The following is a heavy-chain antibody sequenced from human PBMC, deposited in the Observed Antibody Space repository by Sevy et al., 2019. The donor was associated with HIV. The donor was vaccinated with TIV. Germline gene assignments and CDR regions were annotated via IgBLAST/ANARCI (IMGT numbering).Heavy chain of an antibody. CDR1: GYTFTSYG. Sequence: ASVKDSCKASGYTFTSYGISWVRQAPGQGLEWMGWISAYNGNTNYAQKLQGRVTMTTDTSTSTAYMELRSLRSDDTAVYYCARDRPIVVVPAARYFQHWGQGTLVTVSS. CDR3: ARDRPIVVVPAARYFQH. J-gene: IGHJ1*01. V-gene: IGHV1-18*01. D-gene: IGHD2-2*01. CDR2: ISAYNGNT.